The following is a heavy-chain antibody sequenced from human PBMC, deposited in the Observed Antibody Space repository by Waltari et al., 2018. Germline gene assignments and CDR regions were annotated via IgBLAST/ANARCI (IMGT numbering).Heavy chain of an antibody. CDR3: VRDRRDWFDP. CDR2: IYNTEST. V-gene: IGHV4-31*03. Sequence: QVQLQESGPGLVTPSQTLSLTCPVSGGSISSGGYYWTWIRQHPEKGLEWIGYIYNTESTFYNPSLKSRVTISSDTSKNQFSLRLSSVTAADTAVYYCVRDRRDWFDPWGQGTLVTVSS. CDR1: GGSISSGGYY. J-gene: IGHJ5*02.